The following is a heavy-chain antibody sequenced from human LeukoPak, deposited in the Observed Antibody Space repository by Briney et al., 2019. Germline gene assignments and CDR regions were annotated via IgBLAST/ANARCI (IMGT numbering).Heavy chain of an antibody. Sequence: GGSLRLSCAASGFTFSSYAMSWVRQAPGKGLEWVSAISGSGGSTYYADSVKGRFTISRDNSKNTLYLQMNSLRAEDTAVYHCAKAPVLGYSSGPTSAPFDYWGQGTLVTVSS. CDR3: AKAPVLGYSSGPTSAPFDY. CDR1: GFTFSSYA. V-gene: IGHV3-23*01. D-gene: IGHD6-19*01. J-gene: IGHJ4*02. CDR2: ISGSGGST.